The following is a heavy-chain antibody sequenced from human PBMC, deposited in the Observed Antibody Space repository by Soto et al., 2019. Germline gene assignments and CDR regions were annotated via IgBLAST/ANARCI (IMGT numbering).Heavy chain of an antibody. CDR3: ARDHAGGSTDYGDYYYFRMDV. CDR2: INPSGGST. Sequence: QVQLVQSGAAVKKPGASVKVSCKASGYTFTSYYMHWVRQAPGQGLAWMGIINPSGGSTSYAQKLQGRVTMTRDTSTSTVYVELSSLRSEDTAVYYCARDHAGGSTDYGDYYYFRMDVWGQGTTVTVSS. CDR1: GYTFTSYY. V-gene: IGHV1-46*01. D-gene: IGHD4-17*01. J-gene: IGHJ6*02.